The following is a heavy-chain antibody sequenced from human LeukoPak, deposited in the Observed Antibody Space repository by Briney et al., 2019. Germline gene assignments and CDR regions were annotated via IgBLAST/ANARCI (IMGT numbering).Heavy chain of an antibody. CDR3: ATLSGSYLGYYFDY. Sequence: SETLSLTCTVSGGSISSGDYYWSWIRQPPGKGLEWIGYIYYSGSTYYNPSLKSRVIISADTSKNQFSLKLSSVTAADTAVYYCATLSGSYLGYYFDYWGQGTLVTVSS. CDR1: GGSISSGDYY. J-gene: IGHJ4*02. V-gene: IGHV4-30-4*01. CDR2: IYYSGST. D-gene: IGHD1-26*01.